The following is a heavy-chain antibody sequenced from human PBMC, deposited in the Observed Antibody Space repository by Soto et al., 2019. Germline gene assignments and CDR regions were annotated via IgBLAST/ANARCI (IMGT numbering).Heavy chain of an antibody. CDR3: ARGGSGTYHV. Sequence: PSEILSLTCSVSDDSITGGGYYWSWIRQHPAKGLEWIGSIYYRGSTYYNPSLRSRGTISLDPSQARLSLRLTSLTAADTATYYCARGGSGTYHVWGQGTQVTVSS. CDR1: DDSITGGGYY. CDR2: IYYRGST. V-gene: IGHV4-31*02. J-gene: IGHJ4*02. D-gene: IGHD3-10*01.